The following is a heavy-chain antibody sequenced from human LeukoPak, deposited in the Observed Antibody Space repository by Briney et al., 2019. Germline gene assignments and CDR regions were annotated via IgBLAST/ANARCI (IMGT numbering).Heavy chain of an antibody. V-gene: IGHV3-21*01. CDR3: ARDYIRPPDYSKGWFDP. D-gene: IGHD4-4*01. CDR1: GFTFSSYA. CDR2: ISSSSSYI. J-gene: IGHJ5*02. Sequence: GGSLRLSCAASGFTFSSYAMSWVRQAPGKGLEWVSSISSSSSYIYYADSVKGRFTISRDNAKNSLYLQMNSLRAEDTAVYYCARDYIRPPDYSKGWFDPWGQGTLVTVSS.